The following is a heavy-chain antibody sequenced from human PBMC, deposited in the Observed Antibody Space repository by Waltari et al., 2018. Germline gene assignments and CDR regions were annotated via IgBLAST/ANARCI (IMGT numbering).Heavy chain of an antibody. CDR2: IYYSGST. Sequence: QVQLQESGPGLVKPSETLSLTCTVSGGSISSYYWSWIRQPPGKGLEWIGYIYYSGSTNYNPSLKSRVTISVDTSKNQFSLKLSSVTAADTAVYYCARASVETFDYWGQGTLVTVSS. V-gene: IGHV4-59*01. CDR1: GGSISSYY. J-gene: IGHJ4*02. CDR3: ARASVETFDY. D-gene: IGHD1-1*01.